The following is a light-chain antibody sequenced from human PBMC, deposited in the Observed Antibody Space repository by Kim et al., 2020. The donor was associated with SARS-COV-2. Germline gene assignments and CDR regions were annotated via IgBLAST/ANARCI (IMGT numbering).Light chain of an antibody. V-gene: IGKV3-15*01. Sequence: EIVMTQSPATLSVSPGERATLSCRASQRVNSDLAWYQQKPGQAPRLLIYGASTRATGIPARFSGRGSGTEFTLTISSLQSEDCAIYYCQQYNKWPPRFTFGQGTKLEI. J-gene: IGKJ2*01. CDR1: QRVNSD. CDR3: QQYNKWPPRFT. CDR2: GAS.